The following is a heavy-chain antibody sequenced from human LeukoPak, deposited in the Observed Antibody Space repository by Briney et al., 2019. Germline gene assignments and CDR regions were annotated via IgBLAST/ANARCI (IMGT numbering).Heavy chain of an antibody. CDR2: INPNIGDA. J-gene: IGHJ5*01. V-gene: IGHV1-2*02. Sequence: ASVKVSFKASGYTFTDYFIHWVRQAPGQGHEWMGWINPNIGDASYAQKFQDRVTMTRDRSINTAYMELSRLTSDDTAVYYCARMALDGGDSIGFDSWGQGTLVTVSS. CDR1: GYTFTDYF. CDR3: ARMALDGGDSIGFDS. D-gene: IGHD2-21*02.